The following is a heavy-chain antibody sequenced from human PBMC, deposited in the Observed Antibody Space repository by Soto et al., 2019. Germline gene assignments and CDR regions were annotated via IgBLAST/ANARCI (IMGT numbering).Heavy chain of an antibody. CDR3: ARGSCSSASCYTGDY. D-gene: IGHD2-2*02. Sequence: TLSLTCTVSNASISSYYWSWIRQPPGKGLEWIGYIYFTGSTNYNPSLKSRVTISVDTSKNHFSLKLSSVTAGDTAVYYCARGSCSSASCYTGDYWGQGTLVTVSS. CDR2: IYFTGST. J-gene: IGHJ4*02. V-gene: IGHV4-59*01. CDR1: NASISSYY.